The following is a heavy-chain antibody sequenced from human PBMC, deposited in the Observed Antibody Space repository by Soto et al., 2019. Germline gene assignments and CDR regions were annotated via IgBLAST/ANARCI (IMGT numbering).Heavy chain of an antibody. CDR1: GGSFSGYY. CDR2: INHSGST. J-gene: IGHJ5*02. D-gene: IGHD3-3*02. Sequence: PSETLSLTCGVYGGSFSGYYWIWIRQPPGKGLEWIGEINHSGSTNYNPSLKSRVTISVDTSKNQFSLKLSSVTAADTAAYYCARGLRTHIRIFGVVRFDPWGQGTLVTVSS. CDR3: ARGLRTHIRIFGVVRFDP. V-gene: IGHV4-34*01.